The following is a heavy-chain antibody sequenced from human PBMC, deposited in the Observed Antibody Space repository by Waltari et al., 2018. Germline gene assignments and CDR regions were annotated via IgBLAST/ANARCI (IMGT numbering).Heavy chain of an antibody. Sequence: QVQLVQSGAEVKKPGASVKVSCKASGYTFPSYAMHWLRQAPGQRLEWMGWVNAGNGNTKYSQKFQGRVTITRDTSASTAYMELSSLRSEDTAVYYCARGVLRFLEWSSRAGEYFQHWGQGTLVTVSS. V-gene: IGHV1-3*01. CDR1: GYTFPSYA. CDR3: ARGVLRFLEWSSRAGEYFQH. J-gene: IGHJ1*01. D-gene: IGHD3-3*01. CDR2: VNAGNGNT.